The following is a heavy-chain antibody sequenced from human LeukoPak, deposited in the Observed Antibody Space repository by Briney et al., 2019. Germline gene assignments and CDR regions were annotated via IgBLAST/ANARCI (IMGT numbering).Heavy chain of an antibody. V-gene: IGHV4-34*01. Sequence: SETLSLTCAVYGGSFSGYYWSWIRQPPGKGLEGMGEINQSGSTNYNPSLKSRVSVSVDTYKNQFSLKLSYVTAADTAVYYCARGSTNELSAGTGVDYWGQGTLVTVSS. J-gene: IGHJ4*02. CDR2: INQSGST. CDR1: GGSFSGYY. CDR3: ARGSTNELSAGTGVDY. D-gene: IGHD6-13*01.